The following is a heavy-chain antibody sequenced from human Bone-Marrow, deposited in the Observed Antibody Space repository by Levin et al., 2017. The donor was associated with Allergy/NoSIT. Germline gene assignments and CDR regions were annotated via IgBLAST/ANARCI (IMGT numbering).Heavy chain of an antibody. CDR1: GFTFSSYA. V-gene: IGHV3-23*01. CDR3: AKDCRTLHSSGWTGIPCAEYFQH. J-gene: IGHJ1*01. CDR2: ISGSGGST. D-gene: IGHD6-19*01. Sequence: GGSLRLSCAASGFTFSSYAMSWVRQAPGKGLEWVSAISGSGGSTYYADSVKGRFTISRDNSKNTLYLQMNSLRAEDTAVYYCAKDCRTLHSSGWTGIPCAEYFQHWGQGTLVTVSS.